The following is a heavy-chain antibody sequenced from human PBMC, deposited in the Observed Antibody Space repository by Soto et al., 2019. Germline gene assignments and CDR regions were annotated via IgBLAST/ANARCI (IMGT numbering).Heavy chain of an antibody. D-gene: IGHD2-2*01. J-gene: IGHJ4*02. CDR2: IYPGDSDT. CDR1: GYSFTSYW. V-gene: IGHV5-51*01. CDR3: ATHCSSTSCPFAY. Sequence: GESLKISCKGSGYSFTSYWIGWVRQMPGKGLEWMGIIYPGDSDTRYSPCFQGQVTISADKCISTAYLQWSRLKASENAMYYWATHCSSTSCPFAYWRQGTLVTVSS.